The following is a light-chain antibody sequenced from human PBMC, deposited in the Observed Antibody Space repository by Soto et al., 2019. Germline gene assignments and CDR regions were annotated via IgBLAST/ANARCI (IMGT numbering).Light chain of an antibody. CDR3: QQYCSYPWT. Sequence: DIQMTQSPSTLSASVGDRVTISCRASQTISSWLAWYQQKPGKAPKLLIYDASSLDSGVPSRLSGSGSGTEFTLTILSLQHDAFATYYCQQYCSYPWTFGQGTKVEIK. CDR2: DAS. CDR1: QTISSW. J-gene: IGKJ1*01. V-gene: IGKV1-5*01.